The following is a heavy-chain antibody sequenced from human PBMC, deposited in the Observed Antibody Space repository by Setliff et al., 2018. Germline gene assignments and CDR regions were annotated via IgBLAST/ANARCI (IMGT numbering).Heavy chain of an antibody. V-gene: IGHV3-21*01. CDR1: GFTFSSYS. CDR2: ISSSSSYI. CDR3: ARVGYYYDSSGYSIPHAFDI. J-gene: IGHJ3*02. Sequence: GESLKISCAASGFTFSSYSMNWVRQAPGKGLEWVSSISSSSSYIYYADSVKGRFTISRDNAKNSLYLQMNSLRAEDTAVYYCARVGYYYDSSGYSIPHAFDIWGQGTMVTVSS. D-gene: IGHD3-22*01.